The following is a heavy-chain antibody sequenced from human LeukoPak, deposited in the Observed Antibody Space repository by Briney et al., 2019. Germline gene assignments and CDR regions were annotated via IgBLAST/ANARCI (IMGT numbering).Heavy chain of an antibody. Sequence: ASVKVSCKASGHTFTDYYLHWVRQAPGQGLEWMGCINPNSGGTDYAQKSQGRVTMTRDTSISTAYMELSSLTSDDTAIYYCARGRTPAGGRVLDGYWGQGTLVTVSS. CDR3: ARGRTPAGGRVLDGY. J-gene: IGHJ4*02. D-gene: IGHD6-13*01. CDR2: INPNSGGT. V-gene: IGHV1-2*02. CDR1: GHTFTDYY.